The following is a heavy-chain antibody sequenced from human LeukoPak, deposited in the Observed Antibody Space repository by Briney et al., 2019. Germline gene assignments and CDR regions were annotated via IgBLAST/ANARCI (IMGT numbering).Heavy chain of an antibody. D-gene: IGHD2/OR15-2a*01. Sequence: ASMKVSCKSSGFTFTDHYIHWVRQGPGQGLERMGYIGPHSTFTSSPQEFQGRVTMTRDASMSTAYMELTRLTSDDTAAYYCVREGEGPLSKDFDYWGQGTLVTVSS. CDR1: GFTFTDHY. CDR2: IGPHSTFT. J-gene: IGHJ4*02. CDR3: VREGEGPLSKDFDY. V-gene: IGHV1-2*02.